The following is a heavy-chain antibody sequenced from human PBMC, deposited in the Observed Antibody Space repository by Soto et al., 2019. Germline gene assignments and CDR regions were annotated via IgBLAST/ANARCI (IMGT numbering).Heavy chain of an antibody. CDR3: ARGEDAFFYYGLDV. CDR1: GGSISSGGYS. V-gene: IGHV4-30-2*02. J-gene: IGHJ6*02. CDR2: IYHSGST. Sequence: SETLSLTCAVSGGSISSGGYSWSWIRQPPGKGLEWIGYIYHSGSTYYNPSLKSRVTISVDRSKSQFSLKLTSVTAADTAVYYCARGEDAFFYYGLDVWGQGITVTVSS.